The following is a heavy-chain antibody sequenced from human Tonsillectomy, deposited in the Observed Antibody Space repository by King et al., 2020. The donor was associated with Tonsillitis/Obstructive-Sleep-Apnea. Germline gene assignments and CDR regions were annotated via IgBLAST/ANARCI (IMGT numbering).Heavy chain of an antibody. D-gene: IGHD4-17*01. CDR2: INTNTGNS. CDR3: ARVEYGENWFDP. J-gene: IGHJ5*02. CDR1: GYTFTRYS. Sequence: QLVQSGSELKKPGAEVKVYCKASGYTFTRYSINWVRQPPGQGLEWMGWINTNTGNSTYAQGFTGRFVFSLDTSVSTEYLQISSLNAEDTAVYYCARVEYGENWFDPWGQGTLVTVSS. V-gene: IGHV7-4-1*02.